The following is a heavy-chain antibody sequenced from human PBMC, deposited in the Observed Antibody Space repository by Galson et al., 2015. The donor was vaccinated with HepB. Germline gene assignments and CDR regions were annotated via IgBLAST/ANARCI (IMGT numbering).Heavy chain of an antibody. CDR3: VKGVSRSVAGGDY. J-gene: IGHJ4*02. CDR2: ISDDGSRT. D-gene: IGHD6-19*01. V-gene: IGHV3-23*01. Sequence: SLRLSCAASGFTFNTFAMTWVRQAPGKGLEWVSAISDDGSRTYYADSVKGRFTISRENSKNTLFLQLNSLRADDTAIYYCVKGVSRSVAGGDYWGQGTLVTVSS. CDR1: GFTFNTFA.